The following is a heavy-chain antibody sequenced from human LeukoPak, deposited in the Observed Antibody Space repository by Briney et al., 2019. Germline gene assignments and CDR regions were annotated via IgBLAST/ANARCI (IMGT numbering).Heavy chain of an antibody. V-gene: IGHV4-39*01. CDR1: GGSIISSSFW. D-gene: IGHD3/OR15-3a*01. CDR3: ARQEIGLRSFDP. CDR2: IYYSGVS. J-gene: IGHJ5*02. Sequence: SETLSLTCTVSGGSIISSSFWWGWIRQPPGKGLEWIGSIYYSGVSYYNTSLKSRVTISVDTSKNQFSLNLSSVTAADTAVYYCARQEIGLRSFDPWGQGTLVTVSS.